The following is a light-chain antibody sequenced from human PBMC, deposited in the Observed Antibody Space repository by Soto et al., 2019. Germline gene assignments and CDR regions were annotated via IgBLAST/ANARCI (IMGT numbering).Light chain of an antibody. V-gene: IGLV2-14*01. CDR1: FSDVGGYDY. CDR3: SSHTSGSTLV. J-gene: IGLJ1*01. CDR2: EVT. Sequence: QSALTQPASVSGSPGQSIAISCTGTFSDVGGYDYVSWYQQHPDKAPKLMIYEVTKRPSGVSNRFSGSKSGNTASLTISGLQPEDEADYYCSSHTSGSTLVFGSGTKGPS.